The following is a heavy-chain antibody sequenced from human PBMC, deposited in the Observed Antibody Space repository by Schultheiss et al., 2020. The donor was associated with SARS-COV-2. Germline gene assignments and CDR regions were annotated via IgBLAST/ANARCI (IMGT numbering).Heavy chain of an antibody. J-gene: IGHJ6*02. V-gene: IGHV4-34*01. CDR2: IYHSGST. CDR3: ARDYSSGSRYYYGMDV. D-gene: IGHD6-19*01. Sequence: SQTLSLTCAVYGGSFSGYYWSWIRQPPGKGLEWIGEIYHSGSTNYNPSLESRVSISVDTSKNQFSLKLSSVTAADTAVYYCARDYSSGSRYYYGMDVWGQGTTVTVSS. CDR1: GGSFSGYY.